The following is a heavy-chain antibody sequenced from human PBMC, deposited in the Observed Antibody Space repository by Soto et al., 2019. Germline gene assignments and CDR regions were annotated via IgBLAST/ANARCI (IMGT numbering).Heavy chain of an antibody. Sequence: ASVKVSCKASGYTFTSYGISWVRQAPGQGLEWMGWISAYNGNTNYAQKLQGRDTMTTDTSTSTAYMELRSLRSDDTDVYYCARIRYDFWSGYPIGFDPWGQGPLVTVS. CDR1: GYTFTSYG. D-gene: IGHD3-3*01. J-gene: IGHJ5*02. CDR2: ISAYNGNT. CDR3: ARIRYDFWSGYPIGFDP. V-gene: IGHV1-18*01.